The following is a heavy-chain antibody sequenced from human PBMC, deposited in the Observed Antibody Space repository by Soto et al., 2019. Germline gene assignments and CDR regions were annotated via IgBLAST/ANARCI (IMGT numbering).Heavy chain of an antibody. D-gene: IGHD2-2*01. Sequence: GGSLRLSCAASGFTFSNYWMNWVRQAPGKGLEWVANIKQDGSEKYFVDSVKGRFTISRDNAKNSLYLQMNSLRAEDTAVYYCARDLGRTAAGYYYYYAMDVWGQGTTVTVSS. V-gene: IGHV3-7*01. CDR2: IKQDGSEK. CDR3: ARDLGRTAAGYYYYYAMDV. CDR1: GFTFSNYW. J-gene: IGHJ6*02.